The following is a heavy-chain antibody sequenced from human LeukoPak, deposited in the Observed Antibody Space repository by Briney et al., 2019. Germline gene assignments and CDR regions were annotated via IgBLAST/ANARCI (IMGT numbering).Heavy chain of an antibody. V-gene: IGHV5-10-1*01. CDR1: GYTFTNYW. Sequence: GESLRISCKGSGYTFTNYWINWVRQMPGKGLEWMGRIDPSDSYTNDSPSFQGHVTISADTSISTAYLQCSSLKASDTAMYFCARGYRAFDIWGQGTMVTAPS. CDR2: IDPSDSYT. CDR3: ARGYRAFDI. D-gene: IGHD2-15*01. J-gene: IGHJ3*02.